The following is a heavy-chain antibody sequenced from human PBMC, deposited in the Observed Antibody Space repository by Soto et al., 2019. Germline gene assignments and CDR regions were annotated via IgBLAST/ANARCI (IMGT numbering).Heavy chain of an antibody. Sequence: EVQLVESGGGLVKPGGSLRLGCEVSGFTVGSAWMNWVRQAPGKGLVWVGRIKSKVDGGTTDYAEPVKGRFTISIDDSKNTLYLQMESLKTEDTAVYYCTSAPQRALTAEMVRSWGQGTLVTVSS. CDR3: TSAPQRALTAEMVRS. CDR1: GFTVGSAW. V-gene: IGHV3-15*07. D-gene: IGHD2-21*02. CDR2: IKSKVDGGTT. J-gene: IGHJ5*02.